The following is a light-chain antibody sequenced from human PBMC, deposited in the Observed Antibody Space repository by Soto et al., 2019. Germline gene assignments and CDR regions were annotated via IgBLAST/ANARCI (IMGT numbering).Light chain of an antibody. J-gene: IGLJ3*02. CDR3: CSYGGTYTPWV. CDR2: RVT. CDR1: SSDVGDHNY. Sequence: QSALTQPRSVSGSPGQSVTISCTGTSSDVGDHNYVSWYQQHPGKVPKLIIYRVTGRPSGIPDRFSGSKSGNTASLTISGLQADDEADYYCCSYGGTYTPWVFGGGTKLTVL. V-gene: IGLV2-11*01.